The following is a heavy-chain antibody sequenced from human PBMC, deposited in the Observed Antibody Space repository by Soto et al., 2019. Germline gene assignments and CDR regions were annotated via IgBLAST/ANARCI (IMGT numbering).Heavy chain of an antibody. Sequence: QVQLVQSGAEAKTPGSSVKVSCKTSGGTFSSYAISWVRQAPGHGLEWLGGIVPLFRTTNYAQKFQGRVTITADTSRYTVYMELSGLRSGDTAVYYCARGGYSSTWSNLLDRSGLDVWAQGTTVTVSS. J-gene: IGHJ6*02. D-gene: IGHD6-13*01. CDR1: GGTFSSYA. CDR2: IVPLFRTT. CDR3: ARGGYSSTWSNLLDRSGLDV. V-gene: IGHV1-69*06.